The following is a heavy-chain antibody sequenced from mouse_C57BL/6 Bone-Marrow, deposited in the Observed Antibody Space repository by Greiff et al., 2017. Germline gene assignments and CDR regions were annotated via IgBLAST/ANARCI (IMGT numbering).Heavy chain of an antibody. CDR3: ARWGGHYFDY. V-gene: IGHV1-69*01. CDR1: GYTFTSSW. CDR2: IDPSDSYT. Sequence: QVQLQQPGAELVMPGASVKLSCKASGYTFTSSWMHWVKQRPGQGLEWIGEIDPSDSYTNYNQKFKGKSTLTVDKSSSTAYMQLSSLTSEDSAVYYCARWGGHYFDYWGQGTTLTVSS. J-gene: IGHJ2*01.